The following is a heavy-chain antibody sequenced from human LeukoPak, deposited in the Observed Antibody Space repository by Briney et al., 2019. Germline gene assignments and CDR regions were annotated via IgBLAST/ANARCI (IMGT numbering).Heavy chain of an antibody. J-gene: IGHJ4*02. D-gene: IGHD2-2*01. CDR1: GGTFSSYA. Sequence: ASVKVSCKASGGTFSSYAISWVRQARGQGLEWMGMLNPSDGGTSYAQKFQGRVTMTRDMSTSTVYMELSSLGSEDTAVYFCARDLAAGGSTLEDWGQGTLVTVSS. CDR2: LNPSDGGT. CDR3: ARDLAAGGSTLED. V-gene: IGHV1-46*01.